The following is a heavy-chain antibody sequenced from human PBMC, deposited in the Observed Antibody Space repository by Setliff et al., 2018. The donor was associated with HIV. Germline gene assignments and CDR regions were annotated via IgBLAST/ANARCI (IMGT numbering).Heavy chain of an antibody. CDR1: GGTFSSYA. Sequence: GASVKVSCKASGGTFSSYAISWVRQAPGQGLEWMGWISAYNGNTNYAQKLQGRVTMTTDTSTSTAYMELRSLRSDDTAVYYCARDARYYYDSSGYYPFDYWGQGTLVTVSS. J-gene: IGHJ4*02. D-gene: IGHD3-22*01. CDR3: ARDARYYYDSSGYYPFDY. V-gene: IGHV1-18*01. CDR2: ISAYNGNT.